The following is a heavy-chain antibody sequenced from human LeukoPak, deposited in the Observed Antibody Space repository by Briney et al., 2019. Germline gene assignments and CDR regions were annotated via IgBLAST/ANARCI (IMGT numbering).Heavy chain of an antibody. CDR3: GGARYFCYSYLDV. CDR1: GGSLSSYD. J-gene: IGHJ6*03. CDR2: IYYSGSS. Sequence: SETLSLTCTVSGGSLSSYDLSWVRQPPGKGLEWIGYIYYSGSSNYNAALTSGGTISVDTTKKKYSRRLRSVTTADAAVDYFGGARYFCYSYLDVWGKGTTVTVSS. V-gene: IGHV4-59*01. D-gene: IGHD1-26*01.